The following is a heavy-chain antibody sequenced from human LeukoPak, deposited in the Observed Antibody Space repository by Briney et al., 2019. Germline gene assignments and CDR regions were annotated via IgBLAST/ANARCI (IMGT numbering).Heavy chain of an antibody. J-gene: IGHJ4*02. CDR1: GYTFTSYG. Sequence: ASVKVSCKASGYTFTSYGISRVRQAPGQGLEWMGWINTNTGNPTYAQGFTGRFVFSLDTSVSTAYLQISSLKAEDTAVYYCARGSTYYDILTGYYTENYFDYWGQGTLVTVSS. CDR3: ARGSTYYDILTGYYTENYFDY. CDR2: INTNTGNP. D-gene: IGHD3-9*01. V-gene: IGHV7-4-1*02.